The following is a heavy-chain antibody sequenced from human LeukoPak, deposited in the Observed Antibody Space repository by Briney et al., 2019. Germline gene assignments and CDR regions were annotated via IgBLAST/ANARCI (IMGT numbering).Heavy chain of an antibody. V-gene: IGHV4-34*01. CDR1: GGSFSGYY. J-gene: IGHJ4*02. CDR2: INHSGST. CDR3: ARGPCSTSCHRSWYFDY. Sequence: SETLSLTCAVYGGSFSGYYWTWVRQPPGKGLEWIGEINHSGSTTYKPSLKSRVTISVDTSKNHFSLRLTSVTAADTAVYYCARGPCSTSCHRSWYFDYWGQGTLVTVSS. D-gene: IGHD2-2*01.